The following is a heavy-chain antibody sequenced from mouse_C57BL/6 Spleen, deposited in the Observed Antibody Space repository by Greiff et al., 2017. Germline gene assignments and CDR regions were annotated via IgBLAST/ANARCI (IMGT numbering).Heavy chain of an antibody. D-gene: IGHD2-2*01. CDR2: IDPETGGT. V-gene: IGHV1-15*01. Sequence: VQLQESGAELVRPGASVTLSCKASGYTFTDYEMHWVKQTPVHGLEWIGAIDPETGGTAYNQKFKGKAILTADKSSSTAYMELRSLTSEDSAVYYCTRSKGYGGAWFAYWGQGTLVTVSA. CDR3: TRSKGYGGAWFAY. J-gene: IGHJ3*01. CDR1: GYTFTDYE.